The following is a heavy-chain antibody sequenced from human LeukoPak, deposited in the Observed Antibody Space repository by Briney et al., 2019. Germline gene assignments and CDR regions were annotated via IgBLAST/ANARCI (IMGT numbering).Heavy chain of an antibody. J-gene: IGHJ6*03. D-gene: IGHD6-13*01. CDR2: TYYRSKWYN. Sequence: SQTLSLTCAISGDSVSSNSAAWNRIRQSPSRGLEWLGRTYYRSKWYNDYAVSVKSRIAINPDTSKNQFSLQLNSVTPEDTAVYYCARDRIAAAGPYYYYMDVWGKGTTVTVSS. CDR3: ARDRIAAAGPYYYYMDV. V-gene: IGHV6-1*01. CDR1: GDSVSSNSAA.